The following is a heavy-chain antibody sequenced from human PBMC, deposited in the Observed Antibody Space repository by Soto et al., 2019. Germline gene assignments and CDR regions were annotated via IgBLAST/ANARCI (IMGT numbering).Heavy chain of an antibody. D-gene: IGHD3-16*01. V-gene: IGHV1-69*18. J-gene: IGHJ4*02. CDR2: IIPVFRTS. CDR3: AKDGSWDGGGGES. Sequence: QVQLVQSGAELKKPGSSVKVSCSASGVTFSSYAFTWVRQAPGQGLEWMGNIIPVFRTSNYAQGFQGRLTISADEPTNTSYTELNSLRSEDTAVYFCAKDGSWDGGGGESWGKGTLVIVSS. CDR1: GVTFSSYA.